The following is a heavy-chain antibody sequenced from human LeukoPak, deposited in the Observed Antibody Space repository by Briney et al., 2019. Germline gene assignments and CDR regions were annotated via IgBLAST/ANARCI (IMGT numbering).Heavy chain of an antibody. CDR2: ISTSGDTI. CDR1: GFTFSNYE. CDR3: ARGWSSSADY. J-gene: IGHJ4*01. D-gene: IGHD6-6*01. V-gene: IGHV3-48*03. Sequence: GGSLRLSCAASGFTFSNYEMYWVRQGPGKGLEWVSYISTSGDTIYYADSVKGRFTISRDNAKNSLYLQMNSLRAEDMAVYYCARGWSSSADYWGHGTLVTVSS.